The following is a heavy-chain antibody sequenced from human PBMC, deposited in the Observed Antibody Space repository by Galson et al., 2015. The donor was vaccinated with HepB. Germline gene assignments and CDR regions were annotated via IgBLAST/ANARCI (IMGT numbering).Heavy chain of an antibody. J-gene: IGHJ4*02. D-gene: IGHD3-3*01. CDR3: AKGAYYDFWSGTGGYFDY. V-gene: IGHV3-23*01. CDR1: GFTFSSYA. CDR2: ISGSGGST. Sequence: SLRLSCAASGFTFSSYAMSWVRQAPGKGLEWVSAISGSGGSTYYADSVKGRFTISRDNSKNTLYLQMNSLRAEDTAVYYCAKGAYYDFWSGTGGYFDYWGQGTLVTVSS.